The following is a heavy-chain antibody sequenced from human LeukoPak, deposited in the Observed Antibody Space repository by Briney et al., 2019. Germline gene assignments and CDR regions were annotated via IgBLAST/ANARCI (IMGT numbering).Heavy chain of an antibody. V-gene: IGHV3-21*01. CDR2: ISSSSSYI. CDR1: GFTFSSYS. CDR3: ARDYRGYSYVDY. D-gene: IGHD5-18*01. J-gene: IGHJ4*02. Sequence: GGSLRLSCAASGFTFSSYSMNWVRQAPGKGLEWDSSISSSSSYIYYADSVKGRFTISRDNAKNSLYLQMNSLRAEDTAVYYCARDYRGYSYVDYWGQGTLVTVSS.